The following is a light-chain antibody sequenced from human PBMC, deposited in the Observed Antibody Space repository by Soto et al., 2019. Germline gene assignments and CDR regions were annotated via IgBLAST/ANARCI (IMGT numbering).Light chain of an antibody. V-gene: IGKV1-5*03. J-gene: IGKJ2*01. CDR3: QQYNSYPYT. Sequence: DIQMTQSPSTLSASVGDRVTITCRASQSISNWLAWYHHKPGKAPKVLIYKAVSLQCGDPSSFIGSGSGTEFTLTISSVQPDDFAPSCCQQYNSYPYTFGQGTKLEIK. CDR2: KAV. CDR1: QSISNW.